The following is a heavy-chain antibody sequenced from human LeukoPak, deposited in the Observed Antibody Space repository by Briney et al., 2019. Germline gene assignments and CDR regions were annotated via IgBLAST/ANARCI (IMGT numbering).Heavy chain of an antibody. CDR3: AELGITMFGGV. V-gene: IGHV3-48*03. D-gene: IGHD3-10*02. CDR1: GFTFSSYE. Sequence: PGGTLRLSCAASGFTFSSYEMNWVRQAPGKGLEWVSYISSSGSTIYYADSVKGGFTISIDNAKNSLYLQMNSLRAEDTAVYYCAELGITMFGGVWGKGTTVTISS. CDR2: ISSSGSTI. J-gene: IGHJ6*04.